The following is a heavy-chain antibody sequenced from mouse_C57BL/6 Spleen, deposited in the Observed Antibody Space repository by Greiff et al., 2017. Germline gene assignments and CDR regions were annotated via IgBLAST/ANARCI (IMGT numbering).Heavy chain of an antibody. J-gene: IGHJ4*01. CDR1: GYSFSSYW. CDR2: IYPGDGDT. V-gene: IGHV1-80*01. D-gene: IGHD2-5*01. Sequence: VQLQQSGAELVKPGASVKISCKASGYSFSSYWMNWVKQRPGKGLEWIGQIYPGDGDTNYNGKFKGKATLTADKSSSTAYMQLSSLTSEDSAVYFYARSGSYYSNYVYAMDYWGQGTSVTVSS. CDR3: ARSGSYYSNYVYAMDY.